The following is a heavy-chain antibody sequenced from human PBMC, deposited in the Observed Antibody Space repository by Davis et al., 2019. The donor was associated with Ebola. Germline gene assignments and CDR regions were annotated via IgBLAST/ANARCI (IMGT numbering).Heavy chain of an antibody. CDR1: GYTFTSYA. CDR2: ISAYNGNT. D-gene: IGHD6-6*01. Sequence: ASVKISCKASGYTFTSYAISWVRQAPGQGLEWMGWISAYNGNTNYAQRLQGRVTMTTDTSTSTAYMELSSLTSDDTAVYYCARRGSSSNHCDYWGQGTLVTVSS. V-gene: IGHV1-18*01. J-gene: IGHJ4*02. CDR3: ARRGSSSNHCDY.